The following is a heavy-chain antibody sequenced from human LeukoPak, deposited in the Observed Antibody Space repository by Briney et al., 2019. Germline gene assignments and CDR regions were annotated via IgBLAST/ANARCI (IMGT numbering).Heavy chain of an antibody. V-gene: IGHV3-74*01. D-gene: IGHD3-10*01. CDR2: INGDGSST. CDR3: ARDRHHRFGELFP. CDR1: GFTLSSYW. J-gene: IGHJ4*02. Sequence: SGRSLRLSCAASGFTLSSYWMHWVRQAPGKGLVWVSRINGDGSSTNYADSVKGRFTISRDNAKNSLYLQMNSLRAEDTAVYYCARDRHHRFGELFPWGQGTLVTVSS.